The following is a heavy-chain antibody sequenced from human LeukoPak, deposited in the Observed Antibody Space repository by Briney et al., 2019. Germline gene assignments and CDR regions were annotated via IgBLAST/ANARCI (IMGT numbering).Heavy chain of an antibody. CDR2: IYTSGST. CDR3: ARDRVVVVPAAKYNWFDP. J-gene: IGHJ5*02. D-gene: IGHD2-2*01. Sequence: PSQTLSLTCTVSGGSISSGSYYWSWIRQPAGKGLEWIGRIYTSGSTYYNPSLKSRVTISVDTSKNQFSLKLSSVTAADTAVYYCARDRVVVVPAAKYNWFDPWGQGTLVTVSS. CDR1: GGSISSGSYY. V-gene: IGHV4-61*02.